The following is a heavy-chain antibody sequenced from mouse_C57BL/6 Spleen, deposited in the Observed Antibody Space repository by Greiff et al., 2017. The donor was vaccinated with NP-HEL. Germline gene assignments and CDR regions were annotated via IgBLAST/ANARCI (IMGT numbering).Heavy chain of an antibody. J-gene: IGHJ2*01. D-gene: IGHD3-2*02. CDR3: ARRTAQAIFDY. V-gene: IGHV5-17*01. CDR2: ISSGSSTI. Sequence: EVQLVESGGGLVKPGGSLKLSCAASGFTFSDYGMHWVRQAPEKGLEWVAYISSGSSTIYYADTVKGRFTISRDNAKNTLFLQMTSLRSEDTAMYYCARRTAQAIFDYWGQGTTRTVSS. CDR1: GFTFSDYG.